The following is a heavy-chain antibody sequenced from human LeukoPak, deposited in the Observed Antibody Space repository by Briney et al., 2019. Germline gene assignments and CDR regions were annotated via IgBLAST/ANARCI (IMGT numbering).Heavy chain of an antibody. CDR1: GGSVSSGGHY. CDR3: ARLVCGGGSCPAEFDY. V-gene: IGHV4-39*01. D-gene: IGHD2-15*01. Sequence: PSETLSLTCIVSGGSVSSGGHYWGWIRQPPGKGLEWIGRTYYSGSTYYNPSLNNRVTIFIDMSKNQFSLRLNSVTATDTAVYYCARLVCGGGSCPAEFDYWGQGTLVTVSS. J-gene: IGHJ4*02. CDR2: TYYSGST.